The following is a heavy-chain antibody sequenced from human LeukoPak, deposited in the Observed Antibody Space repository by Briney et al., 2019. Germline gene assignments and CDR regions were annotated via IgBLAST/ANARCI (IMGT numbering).Heavy chain of an antibody. D-gene: IGHD2-15*01. CDR1: VFTFSSYS. CDR3: AKYCSGATCSGY. CDR2: IKESGDIT. Sequence: PGGSLRLSCAASVFTFSSYSMCWVRQAPGKGPEWVSGIKESGDITYYADSVKGRFTISRDNSKNTLYLQMNSLRAEDTAKDYCAKYCSGATCSGYWGQGTLVTVSS. J-gene: IGHJ4*02. V-gene: IGHV3-23*01.